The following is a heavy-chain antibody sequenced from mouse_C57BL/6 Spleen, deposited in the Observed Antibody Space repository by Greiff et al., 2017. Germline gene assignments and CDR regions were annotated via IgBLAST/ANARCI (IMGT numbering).Heavy chain of an antibody. J-gene: IGHJ4*01. D-gene: IGHD3-2*02. CDR2: ISDGGSYT. CDR1: GFTFSSYA. Sequence: EVQVVESGGGLVKPGGSLKLSCAASGFTFSSYAMSWVRQTPEKRLEWVATISDGGSYTYYPDNVKGRFTISRDNAKNNLYLQMSHLKSEDTAMYYCARDVDSSDAMDYWGQGTSVTVSS. V-gene: IGHV5-4*01. CDR3: ARDVDSSDAMDY.